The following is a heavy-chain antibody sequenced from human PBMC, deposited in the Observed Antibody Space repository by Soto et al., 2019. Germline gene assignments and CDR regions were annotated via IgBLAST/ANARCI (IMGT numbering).Heavy chain of an antibody. Sequence: ASVKVSCKASGYTFTSYDINWVRQATGQGLEWMGWMNPNSGNTGYAQKFQGRVTMTRNTSISTAYMELSSLRSEDTAVYYCARGRRKGSSSGRYGYYYYYMDVWGKGTTVTVSS. CDR1: GYTFTSYD. J-gene: IGHJ6*03. CDR2: MNPNSGNT. D-gene: IGHD6-6*01. CDR3: ARGRRKGSSSGRYGYYYYYMDV. V-gene: IGHV1-8*01.